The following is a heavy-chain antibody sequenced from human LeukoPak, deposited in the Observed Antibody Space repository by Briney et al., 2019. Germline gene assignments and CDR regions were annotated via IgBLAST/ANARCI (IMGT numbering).Heavy chain of an antibody. J-gene: IGHJ4*02. CDR3: ARDSAVMITFGGVIVHFDY. Sequence: ASVKLSCKASGYTFTSYGIIWVRQAPGQGLEWMAWISSYNGNTNYAQKLQGSVSMTTDTYTRTANIRLSSRRAHDTARTHRARDSAVMITFGGVIVHFDYWGQGTLVTVSS. D-gene: IGHD3-16*02. CDR2: ISSYNGNT. CDR1: GYTFTSYG. V-gene: IGHV1-18*01.